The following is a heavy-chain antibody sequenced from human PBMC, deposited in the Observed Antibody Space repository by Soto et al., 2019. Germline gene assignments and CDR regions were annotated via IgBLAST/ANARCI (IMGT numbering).Heavy chain of an antibody. V-gene: IGHV4-4*02. CDR2: IYHSGNT. J-gene: IGHJ4*02. CDR1: GGSISSSNW. D-gene: IGHD3-10*01. Sequence: QVQLQESGPGLVKPSGTLSLTCAVSGGSISSSNWWSWVRQPPGKGLEWIGGIYHSGNTNYNPSLKSRVTMAGDKSGNQLPLKLSSVTAADTAVYYCARRWGEGRVDYWGQGTLVTVSS. CDR3: ARRWGEGRVDY.